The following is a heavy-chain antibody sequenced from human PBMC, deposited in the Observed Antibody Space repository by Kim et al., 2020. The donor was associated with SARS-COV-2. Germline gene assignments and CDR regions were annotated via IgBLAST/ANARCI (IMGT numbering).Heavy chain of an antibody. V-gene: IGHV3-30-3*01. J-gene: IGHJ4*02. CDR2: ISYDGSNK. CDR1: GFTFSSYA. D-gene: IGHD1-26*01. CDR3: ARDRWDWSGSYYGPFDY. Sequence: GGSLRLSCAASGFTFSSYAMHWVRQAPGKGLEWVAVISYDGSNKYYADSVKGRFTISRDNSKNTLYLQMNSLRAEDTAVYYCARDRWDWSGSYYGPFDYWGQGTLVTVSS.